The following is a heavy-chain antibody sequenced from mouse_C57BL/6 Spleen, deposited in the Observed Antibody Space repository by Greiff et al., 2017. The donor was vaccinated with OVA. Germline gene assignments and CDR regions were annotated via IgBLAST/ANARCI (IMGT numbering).Heavy chain of an antibody. V-gene: IGHV14-4*01. CDR1: GFNIKDDY. CDR2: IDPENGDT. Sequence: EVQLQQSGAELVRPGASVKLSCTASGFNIKDDYMHWVKQRPEQGLEWIGWIDPENGDTEYASKFQGKATITADTSSNTAYLQLSSLTSEDTAVYYCTTWITTVDYWGQGTTLTVSS. J-gene: IGHJ2*01. CDR3: TTWITTVDY. D-gene: IGHD1-1*01.